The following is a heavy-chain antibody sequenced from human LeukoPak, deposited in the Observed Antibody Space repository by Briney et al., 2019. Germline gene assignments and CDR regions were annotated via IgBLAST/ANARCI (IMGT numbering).Heavy chain of an antibody. CDR3: ARMYYYALGYDPALDC. CDR1: GYTFSSHA. D-gene: IGHD3-10*01. Sequence: GASVKVSCKASGYTFSSHAMNWVRQAPGQGLEWMGWINTNTGNPTYAQGFTGRFVFSLDTSVSTAYLQISSLKAEDTAVYYCARMYYYALGYDPALDCWGQGTLVTVSS. V-gene: IGHV7-4-1*02. CDR2: INTNTGNP. J-gene: IGHJ4*02.